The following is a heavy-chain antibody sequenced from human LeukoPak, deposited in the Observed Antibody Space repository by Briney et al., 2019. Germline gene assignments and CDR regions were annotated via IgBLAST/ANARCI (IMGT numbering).Heavy chain of an antibody. CDR1: GFTFSDYY. D-gene: IGHD2-15*01. Sequence: GGSLRLSCAASGFTFSDYYMSWIRQAPGKGLEWVSYISSSGSTIYYADSVKGRFTISRDNAKSSLYLQMNSLRAEDTAVYYCARGYCSGGSCYSGYYFDYWGQGTLVTVSS. J-gene: IGHJ4*02. V-gene: IGHV3-11*04. CDR3: ARGYCSGGSCYSGYYFDY. CDR2: ISSSGSTI.